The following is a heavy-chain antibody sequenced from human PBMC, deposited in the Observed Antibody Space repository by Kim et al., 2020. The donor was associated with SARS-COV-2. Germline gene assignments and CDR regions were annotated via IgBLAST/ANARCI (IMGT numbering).Heavy chain of an antibody. V-gene: IGHV3-33*01. CDR2: IWYDGSNK. J-gene: IGHJ4*02. D-gene: IGHD2-21*01. CDR3: ARDTIDGSRPQFVVDY. CDR1: GFTFSSYG. Sequence: GGSLRLSCAASGFTFSSYGMHWVRQAPGKGLEWVAVIWYDGSNKYYADSVKGRFTISRDNSKNTLYLQMNSLRAEDTAVYYCARDTIDGSRPQFVVDYWGQGTLVTVSS.